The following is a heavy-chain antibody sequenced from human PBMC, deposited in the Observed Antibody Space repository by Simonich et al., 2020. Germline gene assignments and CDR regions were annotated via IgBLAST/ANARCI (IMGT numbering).Heavy chain of an antibody. D-gene: IGHD6-6*01. Sequence: EVQLVESGGGLVQPGGSLRLSCAASGFTFSSYEMNWVRQAPGKGLEWVSYISSSGSTINYADSVKGRFTTSRDNAKNSRYLQRNSLRAEDTAVYYCARDFRLQLVEIGTYYYYGMDVWGQGTTVTVSS. CDR2: ISSSGSTI. CDR3: ARDFRLQLVEIGTYYYYGMDV. J-gene: IGHJ6*02. CDR1: GFTFSSYE. V-gene: IGHV3-48*03.